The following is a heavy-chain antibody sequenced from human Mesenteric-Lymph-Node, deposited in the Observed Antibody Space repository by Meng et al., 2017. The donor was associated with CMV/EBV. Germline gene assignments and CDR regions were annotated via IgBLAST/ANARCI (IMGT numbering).Heavy chain of an antibody. CDR3: AGDGGYYYYYGMDV. D-gene: IGHD3-16*01. CDR1: GFTFGDYA. V-gene: IGHV3-43D*03. J-gene: IGHJ6*02. Sequence: GGSLRLSCAASGFTFGDYAIHWVRQVPGKDLEWVSLISWDGVDTFYADSVKGRFTISRDNSKNSLYLQMNSLRAEDTAVYYCAGDGGYYYYYGMDVWGQGTTVTVSS. CDR2: ISWDGVDT.